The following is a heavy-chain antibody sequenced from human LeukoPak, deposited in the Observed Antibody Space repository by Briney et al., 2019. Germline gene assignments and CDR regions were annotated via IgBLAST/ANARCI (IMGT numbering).Heavy chain of an antibody. J-gene: IGHJ4*02. D-gene: IGHD2-2*01. CDR1: LFTFSSYS. CDR2: ISSSSSYI. V-gene: IGHV3-21*01. Sequence: GGSLRLSCVASLFTFSSYSLNAVRPAPWRGVEGVSSISSSSSYIYYADSVKGRFTISRDNDKNSMYLQMNSLRAEDTAVYYCARVGYQLPSFDYWGQGTLVTVSS. CDR3: ARVGYQLPSFDY.